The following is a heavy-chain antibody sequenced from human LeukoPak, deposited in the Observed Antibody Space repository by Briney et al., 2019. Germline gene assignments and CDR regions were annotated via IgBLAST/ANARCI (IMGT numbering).Heavy chain of an antibody. D-gene: IGHD6-13*01. CDR3: ARHSSSWWNFVY. CDR1: GGSFSGYY. CDR2: INHSGST. J-gene: IGHJ4*02. Sequence: SETLSLTCAVYGGSFSGYYWSWIRQPPGKGLEWIGEINHSGSTNYNPSLKSRVTISVDTSKNQFSLKLSSVTAADTAVYYCARHSSSWWNFVYWGQGTLVTVSS. V-gene: IGHV4-34*01.